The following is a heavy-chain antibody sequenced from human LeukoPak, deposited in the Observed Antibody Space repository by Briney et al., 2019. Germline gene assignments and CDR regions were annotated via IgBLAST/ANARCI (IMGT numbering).Heavy chain of an antibody. CDR1: GGSISSCY. CDR3: ARVYSGYDLPGSLANYYFDY. J-gene: IGHJ4*02. CDR2: FYSGGSA. V-gene: IGHV4-4*07. Sequence: PSETLSLTCTVSGGSISSCYWSWVRQPAGKGLEWIGRFYSGGSADYNSSLKSRVTMSVDTSKNQFSLKLSSVTAADTAVYYCARVYSGYDLPGSLANYYFDYWGQGTLVTVSS. D-gene: IGHD5-12*01.